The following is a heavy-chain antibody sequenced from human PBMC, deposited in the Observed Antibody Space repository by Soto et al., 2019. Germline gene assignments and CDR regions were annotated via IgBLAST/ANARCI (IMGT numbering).Heavy chain of an antibody. CDR1: GFTFSSYS. CDR3: AREVSSGWYYPIYYYYYGMDV. J-gene: IGHJ6*02. Sequence: GGSLRLSCAASGFTFSSYSMNWVRQAPGEGLEWVSYISSSSSTIYYADSVKGRFTISRDNAKNSLYLQMNSLRDEDTAVYYCAREVSSGWYYPIYYYYYGMDVWGQGTTVTVSS. CDR2: ISSSSSTI. D-gene: IGHD6-19*01. V-gene: IGHV3-48*02.